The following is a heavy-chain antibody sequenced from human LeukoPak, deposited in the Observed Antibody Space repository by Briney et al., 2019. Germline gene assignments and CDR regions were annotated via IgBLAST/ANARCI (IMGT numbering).Heavy chain of an antibody. CDR2: INEDGSTT. J-gene: IGHJ4*02. D-gene: IGHD3-3*01. V-gene: IGHV3-74*01. Sequence: GGSLRLSCAASGFTFSSNWMHWVRQAPGKGLVWVSRINEDGSTTNYADSVKGRFTISRDNSKNTVYLQMNSLRADDTAVYYCARDFTPEWFDIHWGQGTLVTVS. CDR3: ARDFTPEWFDIH. CDR1: GFTFSSNW.